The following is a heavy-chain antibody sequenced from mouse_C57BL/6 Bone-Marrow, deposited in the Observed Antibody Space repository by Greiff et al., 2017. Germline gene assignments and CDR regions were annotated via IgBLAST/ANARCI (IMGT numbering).Heavy chain of an antibody. D-gene: IGHD4-1*01. Sequence: QVQLQQSGAELVRPGTSVKVSCKASGYAFTNYLIEWVKQRPGQGLEWIGVINPGSGGTNYNEKFKGKATLTADKSSSTAYMQLNSLTSEDSAVYFCARGNWDGDWYIDVWGKGTTVTVSS. J-gene: IGHJ1*03. CDR1: GYAFTNYL. V-gene: IGHV1-54*01. CDR2: INPGSGGT. CDR3: ARGNWDGDWYIDV.